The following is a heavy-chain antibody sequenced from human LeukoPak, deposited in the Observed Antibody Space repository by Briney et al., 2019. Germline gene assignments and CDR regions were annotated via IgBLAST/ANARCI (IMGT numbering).Heavy chain of an antibody. CDR1: GVSISSGSNY. V-gene: IGHV4-39*07. D-gene: IGHD3-10*01. J-gene: IGHJ3*01. CDR3: TRSDGYGLVGI. Sequence: SETLSLTCTVSGVSISSGSNYWGWIRQPPGKTLEWIGSIYSSGSTYYNSSLKSRVIILIDTSKNHFSLTLSSVTAADTAVYYCTRSDGYGLVGIWGQGTMVTVSS. CDR2: IYSSGST.